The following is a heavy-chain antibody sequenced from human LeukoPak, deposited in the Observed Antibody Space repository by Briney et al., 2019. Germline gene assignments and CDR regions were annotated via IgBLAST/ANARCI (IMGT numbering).Heavy chain of an antibody. CDR1: GYTFTSYG. D-gene: IGHD6-13*01. J-gene: IGHJ4*02. V-gene: IGHV1-18*01. Sequence: ASAKVSCKASGYTFTSYGISWVRQAPGQGLEWMGWISAYNGNTNYAQKLQGRVTMTTDTSTSTAYMELRSLRSDDTAVYYCARARGRDSSSWDEDFDYWGQGTLVTVSS. CDR3: ARARGRDSSSWDEDFDY. CDR2: ISAYNGNT.